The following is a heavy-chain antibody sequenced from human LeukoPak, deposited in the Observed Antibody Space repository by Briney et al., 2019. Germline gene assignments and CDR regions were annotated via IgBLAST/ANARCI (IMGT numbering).Heavy chain of an antibody. V-gene: IGHV1-2*02. CDR1: GYTFTGYY. CDR2: INPNSGGT. Sequence: GASVKVSCKASGYTFTGYYMHWVRQAPGQGLEWMGWINPNSGGTNYAQKFQGRVTMTRDTSISTAYMELSRLRSDDTAVYYCARVDRTGSSPYPMDVWGKGTTVTISS. J-gene: IGHJ6*03. D-gene: IGHD3-22*01. CDR3: ARVDRTGSSPYPMDV.